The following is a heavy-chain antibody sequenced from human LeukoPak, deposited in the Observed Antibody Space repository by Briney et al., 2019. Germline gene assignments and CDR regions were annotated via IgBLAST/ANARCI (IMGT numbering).Heavy chain of an antibody. CDR1: GFAFSDYS. Sequence: GGSLRLSCAASGFAFSDYSMNWVRQAPGRGLEWVANTRGSGSGMGSGNYYAGAVKGRSTISRDNANNSLYLQMNSLRAEDTAFYYCARDDNWGFDYWGQGALVTVSS. CDR3: ARDDNWGFDY. J-gene: IGHJ4*02. CDR2: TRGSGSGM. V-gene: IGHV3-21*05. D-gene: IGHD7-27*01.